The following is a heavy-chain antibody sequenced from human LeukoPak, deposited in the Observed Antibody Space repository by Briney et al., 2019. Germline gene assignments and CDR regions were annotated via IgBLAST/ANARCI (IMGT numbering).Heavy chain of an antibody. V-gene: IGHV3-53*05. D-gene: IGHD6-19*01. CDR3: AKLAVAGPWSDY. CDR2: INSGGST. CDR1: GFTVSSNY. Sequence: GGSLRLSCAASGFTVSSNYMSWVGQASGKGLEWVAVINSGGSTYYADSVKGRFTISRDNSKNTLYLQMNSLRAEDTAVYYCAKLAVAGPWSDYWGQGTLVTVSS. J-gene: IGHJ4*02.